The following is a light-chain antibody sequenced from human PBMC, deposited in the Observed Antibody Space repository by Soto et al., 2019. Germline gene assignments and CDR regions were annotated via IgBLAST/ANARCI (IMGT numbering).Light chain of an antibody. V-gene: IGLV2-14*01. CDR2: EVS. J-gene: IGLJ2*01. CDR1: SSDVGGYNY. Sequence: QSALTQPASVSGSPGQSITISCTGTSSDVGGYNYVSWYQQHPGKAPKVMIYEVSNRPSRVSNRFSGSKSGNTASLTISGLQGEDEADYYCTSYTSSDTPVVFGGGTKLTVL. CDR3: TSYTSSDTPVV.